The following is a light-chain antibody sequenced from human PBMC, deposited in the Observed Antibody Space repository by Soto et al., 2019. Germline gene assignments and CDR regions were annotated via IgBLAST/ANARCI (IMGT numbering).Light chain of an antibody. J-gene: IGLJ3*02. CDR3: CSHVGGSSPQWV. V-gene: IGLV2-23*02. CDR1: SNDVGGYNL. CDR2: EVN. Sequence: QSVLTQPASVSGSPGQSITISCTGTSNDVGGYNLVSWFQQHPSKAPKLMISEVNKRPSGVSNRFSGSKSANTASLTISGLQAEDEADYYCCSHVGGSSPQWVFGGGTKLTVL.